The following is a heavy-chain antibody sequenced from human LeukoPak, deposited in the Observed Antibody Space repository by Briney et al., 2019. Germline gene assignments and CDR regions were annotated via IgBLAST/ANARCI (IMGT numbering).Heavy chain of an antibody. Sequence: PGGSPRLSCAASGFTFSSYWMSWVRQAPGKGLEWVANIKQDGSEKYYVDSVKGRFTISRDNAKNSLYLQMNSLRAEDTAVYYCARETYYYDSSGFPSDAFDIWGQGTMVTVSS. CDR1: GFTFSSYW. V-gene: IGHV3-7*01. CDR2: IKQDGSEK. D-gene: IGHD3-22*01. J-gene: IGHJ3*02. CDR3: ARETYYYDSSGFPSDAFDI.